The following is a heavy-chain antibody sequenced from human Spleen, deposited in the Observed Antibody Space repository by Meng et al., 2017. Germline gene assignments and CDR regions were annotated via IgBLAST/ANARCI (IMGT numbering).Heavy chain of an antibody. CDR2: IYYSGST. CDR1: GGSISRSNTYY. V-gene: IGHV4-39*07. D-gene: IGHD3-22*01. CDR3: ARAPSYDIFYGMDV. J-gene: IGHJ6*01. Sequence: SETLSLTCTVSGGSISRSNTYYWGWIRQPPGKRLEWIGSIYYSGSTYYNPSLKNRVTISIDTPKNQFSLKVSSVTAADTAVYYCARAPSYDIFYGMDVWGQGTTVTVSS.